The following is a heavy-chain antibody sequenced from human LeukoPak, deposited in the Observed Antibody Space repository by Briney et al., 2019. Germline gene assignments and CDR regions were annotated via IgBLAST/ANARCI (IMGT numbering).Heavy chain of an antibody. Sequence: SVKVSCKASGGTFSSYAISWVRQAPGQGLEWMGGIIPIFGTANYAQKFQGRVTITADESTSTAYMELSSLRSEDTAVYYCARDREWLFPGDYYYYYMDVWGKGTTVTVSS. J-gene: IGHJ6*03. CDR3: ARDREWLFPGDYYYYYMDV. CDR1: GGTFSSYA. CDR2: IIPIFGTA. V-gene: IGHV1-69*01. D-gene: IGHD3-3*01.